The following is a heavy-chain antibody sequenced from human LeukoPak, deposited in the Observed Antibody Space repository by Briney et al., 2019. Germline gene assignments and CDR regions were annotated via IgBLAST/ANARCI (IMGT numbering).Heavy chain of an antibody. CDR2: IYYSGST. Sequence: SETLSLTCTVSGGSISSYYWSWIRQPPGKGLEWIGYIYYSGSTNYNPSLKSRVTISVDTSKNQFSLKLSSVTAADTAVYYCARGPYGGNSDFDYWGQGTLVTVSS. D-gene: IGHD4-23*01. CDR1: GGSISSYY. J-gene: IGHJ4*02. CDR3: ARGPYGGNSDFDY. V-gene: IGHV4-59*08.